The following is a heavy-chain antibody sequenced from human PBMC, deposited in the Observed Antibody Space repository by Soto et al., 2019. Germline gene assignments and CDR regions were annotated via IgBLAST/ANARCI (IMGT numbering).Heavy chain of an antibody. CDR1: GFTFSSYN. V-gene: IGHV3-21*01. D-gene: IGHD2-15*01. CDR3: ARDAGMGAYCSGGSCYLLGY. CDR2: ITTSSNYI. J-gene: IGHJ4*02. Sequence: PGGSLRLSCAASGFTFSSYNMNWVRQAPGKGLGWVSSITTSSNYIYYADSVKGRFTISRDNAKNSLYLQMNSLRAEDTAVYYCARDAGMGAYCSGGSCYLLGYWGQGTLVTVSS.